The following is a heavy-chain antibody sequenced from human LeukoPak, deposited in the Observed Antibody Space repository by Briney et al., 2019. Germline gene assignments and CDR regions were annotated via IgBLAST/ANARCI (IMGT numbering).Heavy chain of an antibody. V-gene: IGHV3-64*01. D-gene: IGHD4-17*01. CDR2: ISSNGGST. J-gene: IGHJ4*02. CDR1: GFTVSSFA. CDR3: ARRGNYYGDSMDH. Sequence: PGGSLRLSCVASGFTVSSFAMHWVRQAPGKGLEYVSAISSNGGSTYYANSVKGRFTISRDNSKNTLYLQMGSLRAEDMAVYHCARRGNYYGDSMDHWGKGTLVTVS.